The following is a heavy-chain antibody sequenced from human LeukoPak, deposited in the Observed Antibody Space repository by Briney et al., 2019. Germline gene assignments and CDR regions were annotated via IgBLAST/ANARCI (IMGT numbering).Heavy chain of an antibody. CDR1: GYTFTSYG. D-gene: IGHD4-17*01. J-gene: IGHJ4*02. Sequence: EASVKVSCKASGYTFTSYGISWVRQAPGQGLEWMGWISAYNGNTNYAQKLQGRVTMTTHTSTSTAYMELRSLRSDDTAVYYCARALATVTTFLYWGQGTLVTVSS. CDR2: ISAYNGNT. CDR3: ARALATVTTFLY. V-gene: IGHV1-18*01.